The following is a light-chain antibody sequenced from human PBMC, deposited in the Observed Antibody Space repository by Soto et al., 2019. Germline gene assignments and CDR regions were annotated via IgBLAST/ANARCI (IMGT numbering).Light chain of an antibody. CDR1: QSLLYSSNNENY. CDR3: HQYYSAPYT. J-gene: IGKJ2*01. V-gene: IGKV4-1*01. CDR2: WAS. Sequence: DTVMTQSPDSLAVSLGERATINCKSSQSLLYSSNNENYLAWYQQKPGQPPQLLIYWASTREYGVPDRFSGSGSGTDFTLTISSLQAEDVAVYYCHQYYSAPYTFGQGTKLEIK.